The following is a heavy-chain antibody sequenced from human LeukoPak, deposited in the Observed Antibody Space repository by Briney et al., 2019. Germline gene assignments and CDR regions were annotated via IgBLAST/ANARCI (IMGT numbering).Heavy chain of an antibody. CDR2: INPSDGST. V-gene: IGHV1-46*01. CDR1: GYTFTSYY. J-gene: IGHJ4*02. CDR3: ARDQWGDYVWGSYRYEKYTFDY. D-gene: IGHD3-16*02. Sequence: GESLKISCKASGYTFTSYYMHWVRQAPGQGLEWMGIINPSDGSTSYAQKFQGRVTMTRDMSTSTVYMELSSLRSEDTAVYYCARDQWGDYVWGSYRYEKYTFDYWGQGTLVTVSS.